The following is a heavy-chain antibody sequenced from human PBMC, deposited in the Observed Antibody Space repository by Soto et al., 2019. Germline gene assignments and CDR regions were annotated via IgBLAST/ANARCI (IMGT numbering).Heavy chain of an antibody. D-gene: IGHD4-17*01. Sequence: EVQLVESGGGLVKPGESLRLTCAASAFTFSSYSMIWVRQAPGKGLEWVSAISSGSRYIHYADSVKGRFTISRDNAKNSLYLQMNSLRAEDMALYYCARARGDSYYYGVDVWGQGTTVTVSS. V-gene: IGHV3-21*01. CDR1: AFTFSSYS. CDR3: ARARGDSYYYGVDV. CDR2: ISSGSRYI. J-gene: IGHJ6*02.